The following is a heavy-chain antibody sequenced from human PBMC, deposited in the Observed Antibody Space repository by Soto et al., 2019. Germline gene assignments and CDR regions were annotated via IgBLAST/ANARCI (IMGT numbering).Heavy chain of an antibody. V-gene: IGHV1-18*04. D-gene: IGHD3-16*01. CDR3: ARVRRKLGEDYYYYGMGV. J-gene: IGHJ6*02. CDR1: GYTFTSYG. CDR2: ISAYNGNT. Sequence: QVQLVQSGAEVKKPGASVKVSCKASGYTFTSYGISWVRQAPGQGLEWMGWISAYNGNTNYAQKLQGRVTMTTDTSPSTAYMELRSLRSDDTAVYYCARVRRKLGEDYYYYGMGVWGQGPTVTVSS.